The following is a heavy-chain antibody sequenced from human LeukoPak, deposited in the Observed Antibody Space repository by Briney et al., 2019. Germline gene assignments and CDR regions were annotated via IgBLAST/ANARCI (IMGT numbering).Heavy chain of an antibody. Sequence: GGSLRLSCAASGFTFSSYAMSWVRQAPGKGLEWVSAISGSGGSTYYADSVKGGFTISRDNSKNTLYMQMNRLRAEDTAVYYCAXXXVVVXXATPVXXXXWGQXXXXTVX. CDR3: AXXXVVVXXATPVXXXX. V-gene: IGHV3-23*01. D-gene: IGHD2-15*01. CDR2: ISGSGGST. CDR1: GFTFSSYA. J-gene: IGHJ4*02.